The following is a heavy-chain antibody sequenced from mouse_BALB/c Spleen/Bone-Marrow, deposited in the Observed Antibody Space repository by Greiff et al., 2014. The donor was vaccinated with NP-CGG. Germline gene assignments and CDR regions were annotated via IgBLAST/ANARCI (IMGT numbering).Heavy chain of an antibody. CDR3: ARVYLWYFDV. Sequence: VKLMDSGPGLVAPSQSLSITCTVSGFSLTSYGVHWVRQPPGKGLEWLGVIWAGGSTNYNSALMSRLSISKDNSKSQVFLKMNSLQTDDTAMYYCARVYLWYFDVWGAGTTVTVSS. CDR1: GFSLTSYG. V-gene: IGHV2-9*02. D-gene: IGHD2-3*01. CDR2: IWAGGST. J-gene: IGHJ1*01.